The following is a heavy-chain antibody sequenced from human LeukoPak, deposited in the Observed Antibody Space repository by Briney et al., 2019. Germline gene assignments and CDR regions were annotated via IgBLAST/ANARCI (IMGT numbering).Heavy chain of an antibody. CDR2: ISAYNGNT. J-gene: IGHJ5*02. CDR1: GYTFTSYG. CDR3: ARTAYDSSGYYGLVWFDP. V-gene: IGHV1-18*01. D-gene: IGHD3-22*01. Sequence: ASVKVSCKASGYTFTSYGISWVRQAPGQGLEWMGWISAYNGNTNYAQKPQGRVTMTTDTSTSTAYMELRSLRSDDTAVYYCARTAYDSSGYYGLVWFDPWGQGTLVTVSS.